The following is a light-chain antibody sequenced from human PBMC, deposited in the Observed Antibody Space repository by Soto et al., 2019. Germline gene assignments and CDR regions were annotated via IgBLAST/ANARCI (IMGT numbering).Light chain of an antibody. Sequence: IVLTQSPSTLSLSPGERATLSCRASQSVSSYLAWYQQKPGQAPRLLIYDASNRATGIPARFSGSGSGTDFTLTISSLEPEDFAVYYCQQYGSSPSTFGQGTKVDNK. J-gene: IGKJ1*01. V-gene: IGKV3-11*01. CDR3: QQYGSSPST. CDR1: QSVSSY. CDR2: DAS.